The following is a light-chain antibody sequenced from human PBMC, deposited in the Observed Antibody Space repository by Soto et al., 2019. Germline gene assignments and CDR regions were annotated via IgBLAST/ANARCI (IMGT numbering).Light chain of an antibody. CDR1: QSLSPW. CDR2: KAS. V-gene: IGKV1-5*03. Sequence: DLQMTQSPSTLSASVGDSVTITCRASQSLSPWLAWYQQKPGKAPKLLIYKASSLESWVPSRFSGSGSGTEFTLTISSLQPDDFATYYCQQYNGYPITFGQGTRLEIK. J-gene: IGKJ5*01. CDR3: QQYNGYPIT.